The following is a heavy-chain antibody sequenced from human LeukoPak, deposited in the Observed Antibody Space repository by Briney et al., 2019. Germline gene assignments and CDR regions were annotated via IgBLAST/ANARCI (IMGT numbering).Heavy chain of an antibody. CDR2: ISSSGSTI. CDR1: GFTFSSYE. Sequence: GGSLRLSCAASGFTFSSYEMNWVRQAPGRGLEWVSYISSSGSTIYYADSVKGRFTISRDNAKNSLYLQMNSLRAEDTAVYYCAREAAGRSEDDYWGQGTLVTVSS. CDR3: AREAAGRSEDDY. V-gene: IGHV3-48*03. J-gene: IGHJ4*02. D-gene: IGHD6-19*01.